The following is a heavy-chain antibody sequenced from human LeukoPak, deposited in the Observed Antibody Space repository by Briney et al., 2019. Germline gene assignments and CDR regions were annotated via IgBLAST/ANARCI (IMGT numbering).Heavy chain of an antibody. V-gene: IGHV1-46*01. D-gene: IGHD2-15*01. J-gene: IGHJ4*02. CDR1: GYTFTSYY. CDR3: ARAAGYCSGGSCFYFDY. CDR2: INPSGGST. Sequence: ASVKVSCKASGYTFTSYYMHCVRQAPGQGLEWMGIINPSGGSTSYAQKFQGRVTMTRDTSTSTVYMELSSLRSEDTAVYYCARAAGYCSGGSCFYFDYWGQGTLVTVSS.